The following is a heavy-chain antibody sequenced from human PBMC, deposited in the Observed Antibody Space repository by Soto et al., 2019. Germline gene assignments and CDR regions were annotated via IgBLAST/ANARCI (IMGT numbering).Heavy chain of an antibody. CDR1: GDSISTDY. Sequence: PSETLSLTCTVSGDSISTDYWSWIRQSPGKGLEWIGFIYYGGSTNYNPSLKSRVTISVDTSKNQFSLKLSSVTAADTAVYYCARDHDSSSWLFDYWGQGTLVTVSS. CDR3: ARDHDSSSWLFDY. D-gene: IGHD6-13*01. CDR2: IYYGGST. V-gene: IGHV4-59*01. J-gene: IGHJ4*02.